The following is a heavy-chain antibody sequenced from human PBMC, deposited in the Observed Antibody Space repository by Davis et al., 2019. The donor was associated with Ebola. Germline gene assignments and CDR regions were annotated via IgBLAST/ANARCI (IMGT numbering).Heavy chain of an antibody. CDR2: ISYDGSNK. D-gene: IGHD6-13*01. J-gene: IGHJ6*04. CDR1: ELIVSDNY. CDR3: PKDSSSWYPYYYGMDV. Sequence: GGSLRLSCAASELIVSDNYMSWVRQAPGKGLEWVAVISYDGSNKYYADSVKGRFTISRDNSKNTLYLQMNSLRAEDTAVYYCPKDSSSWYPYYYGMDVWGKGTTVTVSS. V-gene: IGHV3-30*18.